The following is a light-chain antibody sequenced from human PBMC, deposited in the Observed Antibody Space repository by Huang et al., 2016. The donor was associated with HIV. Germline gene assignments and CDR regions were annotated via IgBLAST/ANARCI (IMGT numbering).Light chain of an antibody. Sequence: DIQMTQSPSSLSAPVGDRVTITCQASQEINDYLNWYQQKPGRAPKLLIHTASNLETGVPSRFRGSGSVTHFTFTISSLQPEDIGSYYCQQYKNVPITFGQGTRLDIK. V-gene: IGKV1-33*01. CDR2: TAS. CDR1: QEINDY. CDR3: QQYKNVPIT. J-gene: IGKJ5*01.